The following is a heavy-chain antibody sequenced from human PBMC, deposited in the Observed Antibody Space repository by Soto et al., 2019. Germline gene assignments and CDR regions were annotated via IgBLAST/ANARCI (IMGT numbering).Heavy chain of an antibody. Sequence: SSLTLCLPCTVSGGSISSSSYYWGWIRQPPGKGLEWIGNVYYGGSTYYNPSLKSRVTISVETSKSQFSLKLSSVTAADTAVYYCAGGDYYHSSGYYFYYYTMDVWGQGPTVTLSS. CDR2: VYYGGST. CDR3: AGGDYYHSSGYYFYYYTMDV. CDR1: GGSISSSSYY. D-gene: IGHD3-22*01. V-gene: IGHV4-39*01. J-gene: IGHJ6*02.